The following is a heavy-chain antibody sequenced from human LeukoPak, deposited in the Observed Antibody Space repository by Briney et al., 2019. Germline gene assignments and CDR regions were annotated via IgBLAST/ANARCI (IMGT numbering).Heavy chain of an antibody. Sequence: SETLSLTCSVSGGSINSSAYYWGWIRQSPGKRLEWIGTIYYSGTTYYNPSLKSRVTMSVNTSKNRFYLKLSSVTAADTALYYCAREGGNYGDFDYWGQGTLVTVSS. J-gene: IGHJ4*02. D-gene: IGHD4/OR15-4a*01. CDR1: GGSINSSAYY. CDR2: IYYSGTT. V-gene: IGHV4-39*07. CDR3: AREGGNYGDFDY.